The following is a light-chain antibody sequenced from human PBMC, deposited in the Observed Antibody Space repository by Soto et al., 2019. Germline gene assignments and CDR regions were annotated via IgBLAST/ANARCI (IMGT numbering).Light chain of an antibody. CDR1: QSVSSY. V-gene: IGKV3-11*01. J-gene: IGKJ5*01. Sequence: EIVLTQSPATLSLSPGERATLSCRASQSVSSYLAWYQQTPGRPPRLLIYDASKRAPGIPARFSGSGSGTDFTLTISSLEPEDFAVYYCQQRSSWPPTITFGQGTRLEIK. CDR2: DAS. CDR3: QQRSSWPPTIT.